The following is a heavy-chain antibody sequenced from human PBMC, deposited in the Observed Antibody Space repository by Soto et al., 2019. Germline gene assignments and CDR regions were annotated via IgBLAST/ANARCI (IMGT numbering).Heavy chain of an antibody. V-gene: IGHV1-18*01. CDR2: ISAYNGNT. CDR1: GYTFTSYG. D-gene: IGHD6-13*01. Sequence: ASVKVSCKASGYTFTSYGISWVRQAPGQGLEWMGWISAYNGNTNYAQKLQGRVTMTTDTSTSTAYMELRSLRSDDTAVYYRAREHSSSWSQDFDYWGQGTLVTVSS. J-gene: IGHJ4*02. CDR3: AREHSSSWSQDFDY.